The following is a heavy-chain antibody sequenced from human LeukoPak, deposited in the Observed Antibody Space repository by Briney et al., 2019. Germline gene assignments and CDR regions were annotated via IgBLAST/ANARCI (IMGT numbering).Heavy chain of an antibody. CDR3: ARGRGQGWFDP. V-gene: IGHV4-61*02. CDR2: IYTSGST. Sequence: SQTLSLTCTVSGGSISSGSYYWSWIRQPAGKGLEWIGRIYTSGSTNYNPSLKSRVTISVDTSKNQFSLKLSSVTAADTAVYYCARGRGQGWFDPWGQGTLVTVSS. CDR1: GGSISSGSYY. J-gene: IGHJ5*02.